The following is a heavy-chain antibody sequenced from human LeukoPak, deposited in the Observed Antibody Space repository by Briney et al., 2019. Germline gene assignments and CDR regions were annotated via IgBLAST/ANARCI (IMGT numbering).Heavy chain of an antibody. V-gene: IGHV1-8*01. Sequence: GASVKVSCKASGYPFSNYDINWVRQGPGQGLEWMGWMNPKSGNTGYGQKFQGRVTMTRVTSITTAYMELRSLRSDDTAVYYCTKASLAFGTKYFDPWGQRTLVSVSS. CDR1: GYPFSNYD. D-gene: IGHD3-10*01. CDR3: TKASLAFGTKYFDP. J-gene: IGHJ5*02. CDR2: MNPKSGNT.